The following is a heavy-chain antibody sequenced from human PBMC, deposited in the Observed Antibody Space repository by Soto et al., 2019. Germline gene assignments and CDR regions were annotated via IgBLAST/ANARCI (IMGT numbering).Heavy chain of an antibody. D-gene: IGHD2-15*01. J-gene: IGHJ4*02. V-gene: IGHV1-69*06. Sequence: ASVKVSCKASGGTFSSYAISWVRQAPGQGLEWMGGIIPIFGTANYAQKFQGRVTITADKSTSTAYMELSSLRSEDTAVYYCARRYFSGGSCWLDYWGQGTLVTVSX. CDR3: ARRYFSGGSCWLDY. CDR1: GGTFSSYA. CDR2: IIPIFGTA.